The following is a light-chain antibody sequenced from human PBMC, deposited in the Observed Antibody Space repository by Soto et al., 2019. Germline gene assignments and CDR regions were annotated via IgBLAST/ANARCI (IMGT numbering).Light chain of an antibody. V-gene: IGKV3-15*01. CDR3: QQYKNWPPVT. CDR2: GAS. Sequence: ETVMTQSPATLSVSLGERATLSCRASQSVNTNLAWYQQKPGQAPRLLIYGASIRATGVPARFSGSGSGTDFTLTISSVQPEDFAVYFCQQYKNWPPVTVGGGTKVEIK. J-gene: IGKJ4*01. CDR1: QSVNTN.